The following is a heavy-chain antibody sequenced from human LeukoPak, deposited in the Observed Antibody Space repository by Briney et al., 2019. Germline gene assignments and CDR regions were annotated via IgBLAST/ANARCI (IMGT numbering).Heavy chain of an antibody. Sequence: QSGGSLRLSCAASGFTFSSYGMSWVRQAPGKGLEWVSAISGSGGSTYYADSVKGRFTISRDNSKNTLYLQMNSLRAEDTAVYYCAKDPLRDTGTVMDTLVDPWGQGTRVTVSS. CDR3: AKDPLRDTGTVMDTLVDP. CDR1: GFTFSSYG. D-gene: IGHD5-18*01. J-gene: IGHJ5*01. CDR2: ISGSGGST. V-gene: IGHV3-23*01.